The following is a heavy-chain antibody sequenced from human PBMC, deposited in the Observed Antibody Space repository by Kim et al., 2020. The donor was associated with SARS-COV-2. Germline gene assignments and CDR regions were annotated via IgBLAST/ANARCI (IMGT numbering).Heavy chain of an antibody. CDR3: VKNYDSSGYYDEWGLDY. V-gene: IGHV3-30*18. CDR1: GFTFSSYG. Sequence: GGSLRLSCAASGFTFSSYGMHWVRQAPGKGLEWVSVISYDGTNKYYADSVKGRFTISRDTSKNTLYLQMDSLRVEDTAVYYCVKNYDSSGYYDEWGLDYWGQGTLVTVSS. D-gene: IGHD3-22*01. CDR2: ISYDGTNK. J-gene: IGHJ4*02.